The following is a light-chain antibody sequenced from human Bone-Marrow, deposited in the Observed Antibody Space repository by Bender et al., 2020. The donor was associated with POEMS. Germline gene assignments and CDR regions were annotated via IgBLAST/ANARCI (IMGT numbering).Light chain of an antibody. V-gene: IGLV2-14*02. CDR3: AVWDDSLNGWV. J-gene: IGLJ3*02. CDR1: TSDVVNYNL. Sequence: QSALTQPASVSGSPGQSITISCTGATSDVVNYNLLSWYQQHPGKAPKLIIYDVRNRPSGVSNRFSGSKSGNTASLTISGLQSEDEADYYCAVWDDSLNGWVFGGGTKLTVL. CDR2: DVR.